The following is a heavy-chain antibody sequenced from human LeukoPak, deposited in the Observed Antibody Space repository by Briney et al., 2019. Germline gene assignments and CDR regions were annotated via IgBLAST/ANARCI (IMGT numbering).Heavy chain of an antibody. CDR3: ARDLLGYYYDSSGYYYYAFDI. V-gene: IGHV4-4*07. CDR1: GGSISSYY. CDR2: IYTSGST. Sequence: KPSETLSLTCTVSGGSISSYYWSWIRQPAGKGLEWIGRIYTSGSTNYNPSLKSRVTMSVDTSKNQFSLKLSSVTAADTAVYYCARDLLGYYYDSSGYYYYAFDIWGQGTMVTVSS. D-gene: IGHD3-22*01. J-gene: IGHJ3*02.